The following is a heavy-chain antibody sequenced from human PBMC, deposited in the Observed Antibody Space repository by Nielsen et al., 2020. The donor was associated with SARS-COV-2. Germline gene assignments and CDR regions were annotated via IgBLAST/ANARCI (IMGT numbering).Heavy chain of an antibody. CDR3: ARLQSSTGGGMDV. D-gene: IGHD6-13*01. J-gene: IGHJ6*02. CDR1: GYNFATYW. Sequence: GESLKISCQGSGYNFATYWIAWVRQMPGKGLEWMGVVYPGDSDTRYSPSFQGQVIISFDKSITTAYLQWNSLQAPDSAMYYCARLQSSTGGGMDVWGQGTAVTVSS. V-gene: IGHV5-51*01. CDR2: VYPGDSDT.